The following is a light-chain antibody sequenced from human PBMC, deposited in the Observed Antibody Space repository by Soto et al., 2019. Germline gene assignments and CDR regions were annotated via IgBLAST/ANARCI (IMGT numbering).Light chain of an antibody. CDR3: YSYTTSNTYV. J-gene: IGLJ1*01. Sequence: QSVLTQPASVSGSPGLSITISCAGTSSDVGGYNYVSWYQHHPGKVPQLMIYDVSNRPSGVSNRFSGSKSGNTASLTISGLQPEDEADYYRYSYTTSNTYVFGTGTKVTVL. CDR1: SSDVGGYNY. CDR2: DVS. V-gene: IGLV2-14*03.